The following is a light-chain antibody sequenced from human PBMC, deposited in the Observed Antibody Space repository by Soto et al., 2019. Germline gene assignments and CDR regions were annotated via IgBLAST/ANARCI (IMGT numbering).Light chain of an antibody. CDR1: QSVSNY. CDR3: QQYNSRPPWT. Sequence: ILMTQSPATLSVSPGERATLSCRASQSVSNYLAWYQQKPGQAPRLLIYDASTRATGIPARFSCSGSGTEFTLTISGLQSEDFAVYYCQQYNSRPPWTFGQGTKVEIK. CDR2: DAS. J-gene: IGKJ1*01. V-gene: IGKV3-15*01.